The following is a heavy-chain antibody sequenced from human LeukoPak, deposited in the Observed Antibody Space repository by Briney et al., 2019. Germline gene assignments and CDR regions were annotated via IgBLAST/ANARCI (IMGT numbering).Heavy chain of an antibody. CDR2: AIYSGSS. CDR1: GGSVSRYY. V-gene: IGHV4-59*08. Sequence: PSETLSLTCTVSGGSVSRYYWSWIRQPPGKGREWIGYAIYSGSSTYNPSLKSRVTISVDTSKNQFSLNVSSVTAADTAVYYCARLGYGGDPVDYWGQGTLVIVSS. J-gene: IGHJ4*02. CDR3: ARLGYGGDPVDY. D-gene: IGHD4-23*01.